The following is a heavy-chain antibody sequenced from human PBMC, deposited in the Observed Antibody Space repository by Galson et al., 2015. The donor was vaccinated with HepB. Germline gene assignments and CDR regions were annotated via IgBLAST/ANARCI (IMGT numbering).Heavy chain of an antibody. Sequence: SVKVSCKASGYTFTSYGISWVRQAPGQGLEWMGWISAYNGNTNYAQKLQGRVTMTTDTSTSTAYMELRSLRSDDTAVYYCARTPQPWGSGSYYMPLPLDYWGQGTLVTVSS. CDR1: GYTFTSYG. CDR3: ARTPQPWGSGSYYMPLPLDY. J-gene: IGHJ4*02. CDR2: ISAYNGNT. V-gene: IGHV1-18*01. D-gene: IGHD3-10*01.